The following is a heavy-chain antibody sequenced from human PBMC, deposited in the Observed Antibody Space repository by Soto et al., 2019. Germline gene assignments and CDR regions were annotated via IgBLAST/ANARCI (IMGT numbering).Heavy chain of an antibody. CDR1: GYPFTRYS. CDR2: ISGYNGDT. D-gene: IGHD3-3*01. CDR3: ARASLTIFGAPYGMDV. Sequence: ASVKVSCKASGYPFTRYSIRWVRQAPGQGLEWMGWISGYNGDTEYSKNFQGRLTMTIDTSTTTASMELRSLRSDNTAVYYCARASLTIFGAPYGMDVWGQGTSVTVSS. J-gene: IGHJ6*02. V-gene: IGHV1-18*04.